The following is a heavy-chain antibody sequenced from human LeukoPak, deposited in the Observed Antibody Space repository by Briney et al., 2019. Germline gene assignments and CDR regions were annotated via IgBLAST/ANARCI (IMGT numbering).Heavy chain of an antibody. CDR1: GFTFSSYS. V-gene: IGHV3-21*01. CDR3: ARDSAIFYYDSSGYSPENWFDP. J-gene: IGHJ5*02. CDR2: ISSSSSYI. Sequence: GGSLRLSCAASGFTFSSYSMNWVRQAPGKGLEWVSSISSSSSYIYYADSVKGRFTISRDNAKNSLYLQMNSLRAEDTAVYYCARDSAIFYYDSSGYSPENWFDPWGQGILVTVSS. D-gene: IGHD3-22*01.